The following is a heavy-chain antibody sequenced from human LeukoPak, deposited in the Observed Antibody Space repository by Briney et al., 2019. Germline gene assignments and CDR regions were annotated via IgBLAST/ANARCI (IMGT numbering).Heavy chain of an antibody. Sequence: SETLLLTCTVPGGSIRSSHYYTGWFSQPPGKGLEWIGSINYSGSTYYNPSLKSQVTISVDTSKNQFYLRLSSVTAADTAVYYCARQTTVTTPFDYWGQGTLVTVSS. CDR1: GGSIRSSHYY. V-gene: IGHV4-39*01. CDR2: INYSGST. D-gene: IGHD4-11*01. CDR3: ARQTTVTTPFDY. J-gene: IGHJ4*02.